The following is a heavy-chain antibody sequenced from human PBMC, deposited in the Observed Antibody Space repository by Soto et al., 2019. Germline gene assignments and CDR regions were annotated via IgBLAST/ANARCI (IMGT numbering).Heavy chain of an antibody. Sequence: QVQLVQSGAEVKKPGSSVKISCKVSGGTFRTYSISWVRQAPGQGLEWMGRIIPILDIANYAQKFQGRVTISADKSTSTAYMDLSSLRSEDTAVLYCARDNYPVVVPGAPEVGALDIWGHGTMVTVSS. CDR1: GGTFRTYS. J-gene: IGHJ3*02. CDR2: IIPILDIA. V-gene: IGHV1-69*08. CDR3: ARDNYPVVVPGAPEVGALDI. D-gene: IGHD2-2*01.